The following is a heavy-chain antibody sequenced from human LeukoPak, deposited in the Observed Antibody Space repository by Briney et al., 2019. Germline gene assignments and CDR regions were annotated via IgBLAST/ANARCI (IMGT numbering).Heavy chain of an antibody. D-gene: IGHD1/OR15-1a*01. CDR2: INPNSGGT. J-gene: IGHJ4*02. Sequence: ASVKVSCKASGYTLTEYYIRWLRQAPGQGLEWMGWINPNSGGTNYAQKLQGRVTMTRDTSISTTYMELRSLTSDDTAVYYCARHPRNIAAAVFDYWGQGTLVTVSS. V-gene: IGHV1-2*02. CDR3: ARHPRNIAAAVFDY. CDR1: GYTLTEYY.